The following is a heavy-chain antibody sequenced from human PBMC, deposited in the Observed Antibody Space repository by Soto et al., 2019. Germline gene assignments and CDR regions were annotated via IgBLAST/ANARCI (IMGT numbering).Heavy chain of an antibody. CDR1: GGSISSSIW. D-gene: IGHD1-26*01. V-gene: IGHV4-4*02. J-gene: IGHJ3*02. CDR2: IYHSGST. Sequence: QVQLQESGPGLVKPTGTLSLTCAVSGGSISSSIWWSWVRQPPGKGLEWIGEIYHSGSTNYNPSLKSRVTIPVDKSKTPFSLKLAAVTAADMALYYCARDRGWEPDAFDIWGQGTMVTVSS. CDR3: ARDRGWEPDAFDI.